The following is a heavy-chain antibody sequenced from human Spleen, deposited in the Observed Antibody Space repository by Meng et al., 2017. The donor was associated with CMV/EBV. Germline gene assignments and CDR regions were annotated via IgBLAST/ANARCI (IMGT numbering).Heavy chain of an antibody. J-gene: IGHJ4*02. D-gene: IGHD5-18*01. CDR1: GFTFSDYY. CDR2: ISSSSSYT. CDR3: ARSDVDTARLDY. V-gene: IGHV3-11*05. Sequence: QVRLVESGGGVVKPGGSLRLSCAASGFTFSDYYMSWIRQAPGKGLEWVSYISSSSSYTNYADSVKGRFTISRDNAKNSLYLQMNSLRAEDTAVYYCARSDVDTARLDYWGQGTLVTVSS.